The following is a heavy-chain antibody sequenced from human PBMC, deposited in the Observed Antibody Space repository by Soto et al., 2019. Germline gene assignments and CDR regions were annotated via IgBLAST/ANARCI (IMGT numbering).Heavy chain of an antibody. V-gene: IGHV3-11*01. CDR2: ITSSGSTI. J-gene: IGHJ4*02. Sequence: GGSLRLSCAASGFTFSDYYMSWIRQAPGKGLEWVSYITSSGSTIYYADSVKGRFTISRDNAKNSLYLQMNSLRADDTAVYYCARDFTVGFEPAYWGQGTLVTVSS. CDR3: ARDFTVGFEPAY. D-gene: IGHD1-26*01. CDR1: GFTFSDYY.